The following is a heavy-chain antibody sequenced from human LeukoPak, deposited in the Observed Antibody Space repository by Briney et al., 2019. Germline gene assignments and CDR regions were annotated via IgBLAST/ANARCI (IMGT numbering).Heavy chain of an antibody. CDR3: ARAFGVVTTQNWFDP. V-gene: IGHV4-59*01. Sequence: SETLPLTCTVSGGSISSYYWSWIRQPPGKGLEWIGYIYYSGSTNYNPSLKSRVTISVDTSKNQFSLKLSSVTAADTAVYYCARAFGVVTTQNWFDPWGQGTLVTVSS. J-gene: IGHJ5*02. CDR1: GGSISSYY. CDR2: IYYSGST. D-gene: IGHD3-3*01.